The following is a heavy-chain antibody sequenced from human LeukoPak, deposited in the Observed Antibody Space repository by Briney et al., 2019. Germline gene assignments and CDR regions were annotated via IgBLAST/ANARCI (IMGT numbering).Heavy chain of an antibody. D-gene: IGHD5-12*01. Sequence: PGGSLRLSCAASGFTFSSYAMSWVRQAPGKGLEWVSAISGSGGSTYYADSVKGRFTISRDNSKNTLYLQMNSPRAEDTAVYYCAKAPIVATRYFDYWGQGTLVTVSS. CDR2: ISGSGGST. J-gene: IGHJ4*02. CDR1: GFTFSSYA. V-gene: IGHV3-23*01. CDR3: AKAPIVATRYFDY.